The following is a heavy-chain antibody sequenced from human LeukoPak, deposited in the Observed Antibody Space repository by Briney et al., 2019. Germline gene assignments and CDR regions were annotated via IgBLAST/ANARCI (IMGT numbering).Heavy chain of an antibody. Sequence: GGSLRLSCEASGFTFSSYWLTWVRQTPGMGLEWVANIKLDGSEKYYVDSVKGRFTVSRDNAKNSLYLQMNSLRVEDTAVYYCARIDRGNYFLAFWGQATLVTVSS. CDR1: GFTFSSYW. J-gene: IGHJ4*02. CDR3: ARIDRGNYFLAF. V-gene: IGHV3-7*01. CDR2: IKLDGSEK. D-gene: IGHD1-26*01.